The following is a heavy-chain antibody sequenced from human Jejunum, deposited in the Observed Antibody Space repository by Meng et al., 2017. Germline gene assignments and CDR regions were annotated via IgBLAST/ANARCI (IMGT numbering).Heavy chain of an antibody. V-gene: IGHV3-23*01. CDR3: AARNEGFDC. CDR2: ISGSGGNT. J-gene: IGHJ4*02. CDR1: GFPFSSYS. D-gene: IGHD1-1*01. Sequence: GSLRLSCAASGFPFSSYSMSWVRQAPGKGLEWVSAISGSGGNTYYADSVKGRFTISRDNSRNTLYLQMSSLRAEDTALYYCAARNEGFDCWGQGTLVTVSS.